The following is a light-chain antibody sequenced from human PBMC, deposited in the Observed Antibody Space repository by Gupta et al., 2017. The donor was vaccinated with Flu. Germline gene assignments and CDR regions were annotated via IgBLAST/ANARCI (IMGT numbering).Light chain of an antibody. CDR1: QSVVYTANNKNS. CDR3: QQYHNNPRT. V-gene: IGKV4-1*01. Sequence: DIVMIPPPDSLAVSLGERATINCTSSQSVVYTANNKNSLAWYQQKPGQPPQLLIYWAFTRESGVPERLSGSGSGTDFTLTIISLQAEDGAFYYCQQYHNNPRTFGQGTKVEIK. CDR2: WAF. J-gene: IGKJ1*01.